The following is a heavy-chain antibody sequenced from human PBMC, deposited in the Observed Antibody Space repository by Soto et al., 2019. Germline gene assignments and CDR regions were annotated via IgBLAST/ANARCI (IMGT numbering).Heavy chain of an antibody. Sequence: EVQLVESGGGLVKPGGSLRLSCAASGFTFSNAWMNWVRQAPGKGMEWVGRIKSRTDSGTTDYAAPVKGRFTISRDDSKNTLYQQMNRLKTEDTAVYYCTTDSPFLWCGGGLYYYYGMDDWGQGTTVTVSS. CDR3: TTDSPFLWCGGGLYYYYGMDD. V-gene: IGHV3-15*07. CDR2: IKSRTDSGTT. CDR1: GFTFSNAW. J-gene: IGHJ6*02. D-gene: IGHD3-10*01.